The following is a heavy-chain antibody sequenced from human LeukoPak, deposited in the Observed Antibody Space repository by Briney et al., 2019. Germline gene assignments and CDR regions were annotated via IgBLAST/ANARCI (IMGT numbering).Heavy chain of an antibody. CDR3: ARDGWGAPAY. V-gene: IGHV3-7*04. Sequence: GGSLRLSCAASGFTFSNYWMSWVRQAPVKGLEWVATIKQDGSEKYYVDSVRGRFTISRDNAKNSLYLQMNSLRAEDTAVYYCARDGWGAPAYWGQGTLVTVSS. CDR2: IKQDGSEK. CDR1: GFTFSNYW. D-gene: IGHD3-16*01. J-gene: IGHJ4*02.